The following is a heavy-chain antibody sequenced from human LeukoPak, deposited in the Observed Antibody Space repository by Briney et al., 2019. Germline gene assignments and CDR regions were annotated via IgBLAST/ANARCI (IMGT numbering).Heavy chain of an antibody. J-gene: IGHJ3*01. V-gene: IGHV3-13*01. CDR2: IAIGGGT. D-gene: IGHD1-26*01. Sequence: GGSLRLSCAASGFTFSNYDMHWVRQPTGKGLEWVAAIAIGGGTYYPASVKGRFTISRENAKNSFYLQMNSLRAGDTAVYYCARAHVGAGLAFDVWGQGTMVTVSS. CDR3: ARAHVGAGLAFDV. CDR1: GFTFSNYD.